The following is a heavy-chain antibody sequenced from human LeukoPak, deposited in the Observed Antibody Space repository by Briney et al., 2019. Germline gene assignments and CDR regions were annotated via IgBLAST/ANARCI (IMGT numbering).Heavy chain of an antibody. D-gene: IGHD3-9*01. J-gene: IGHJ4*02. CDR1: GFTFSSLE. Sequence: GGSLRLSCAASGFTFSSLEMNWVRQAPGKGLEWVSYFSGSGSLIYYADSVKGRFTISRDNAKNSLYLQMNSLRAEDTAVYYCASSLLTGYYRHDYWGQGTLVTVSS. CDR2: FSGSGSLI. V-gene: IGHV3-48*03. CDR3: ASSLLTGYYRHDY.